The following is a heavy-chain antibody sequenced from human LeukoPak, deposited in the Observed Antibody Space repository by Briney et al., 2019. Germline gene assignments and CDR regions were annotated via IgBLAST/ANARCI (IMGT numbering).Heavy chain of an antibody. CDR2: IYSSGST. CDR3: ARLGYTSNWYKIDY. D-gene: IGHD6-13*01. J-gene: IGHJ4*02. V-gene: IGHV4-59*08. CDR1: GRSISSYH. Sequence: SETLSLTCTVSGRSISSYHWSWIRQPPGKGLEWIGYIYSSGSTNYNPSLESRVTISVDTSKNQHSLKLSSVTAADTAVYYCARLGYTSNWYKIDYWGQGTLVTVSS.